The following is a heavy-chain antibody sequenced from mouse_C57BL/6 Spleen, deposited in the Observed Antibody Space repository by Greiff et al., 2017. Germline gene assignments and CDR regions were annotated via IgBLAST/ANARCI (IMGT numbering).Heavy chain of an antibody. D-gene: IGHD2-5*01. V-gene: IGHV1-85*01. J-gene: IGHJ4*01. CDR2: IYPRDGST. Sequence: LVESGPELVKPGASVKLSCKASGYNFTSYDITWVKQTPGQGLEWIGWIYPRDGSTKYNEKFKGKATLTVDTSSRTAYMELHSLTSEDSAVYFCARTGESNYYAMDGWGQGTSVTVAS. CDR1: GYNFTSYD. CDR3: ARTGESNYYAMDG.